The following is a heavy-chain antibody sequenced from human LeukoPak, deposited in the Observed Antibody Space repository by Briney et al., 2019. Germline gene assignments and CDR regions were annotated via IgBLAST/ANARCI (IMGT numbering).Heavy chain of an antibody. D-gene: IGHD3-22*01. V-gene: IGHV3-30*01. J-gene: IGHJ4*02. CDR2: ISYDGSNK. CDR3: ARSDYYDSSGYLGY. CDR1: GFTFSSYA. Sequence: GGSLRLSCAASGFTFSSYAMHWVRQAPGKGLEWVAVISYDGSNKYYADSVKGRFTISRDNSKNTLYLQMNSLRAEDTAVYYCARSDYYDSSGYLGYWGQGTLVPSPQ.